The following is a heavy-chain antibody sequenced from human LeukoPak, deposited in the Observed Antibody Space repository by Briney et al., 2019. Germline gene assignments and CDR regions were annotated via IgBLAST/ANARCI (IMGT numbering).Heavy chain of an antibody. Sequence: GRSLRLSCAASGFTFSSYAMHWVRQAPGKGLEWVAVMSYDGSNKYYADSVKGRFTISRDNSKNTLYLQMNSLRAEDTAVYYCARGGYCTNGVCSRTRAEYFQHWGQGTLVTVSS. CDR2: MSYDGSNK. D-gene: IGHD2-8*01. J-gene: IGHJ1*01. CDR1: GFTFSSYA. V-gene: IGHV3-30-3*01. CDR3: ARGGYCTNGVCSRTRAEYFQH.